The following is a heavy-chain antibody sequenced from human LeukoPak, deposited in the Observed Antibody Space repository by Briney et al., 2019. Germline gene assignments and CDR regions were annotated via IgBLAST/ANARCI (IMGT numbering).Heavy chain of an antibody. CDR3: ARTKGHFDS. D-gene: IGHD2-8*01. J-gene: IGHJ4*02. Sequence: SQTLSLTCAISGDSVSSNSAAWNWIRQSPSRGLEWLGRTYYRSKWHNEYALFVKSRTTIKPDTSKNQFSLQLNSVTPEDTAVYYCARTKGHFDSWGQGTLVTVSS. CDR2: TYYRSKWHN. V-gene: IGHV6-1*01. CDR1: GDSVSSNSAA.